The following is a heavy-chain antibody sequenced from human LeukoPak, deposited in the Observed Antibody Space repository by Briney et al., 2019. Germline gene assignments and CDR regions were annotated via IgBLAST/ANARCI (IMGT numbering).Heavy chain of an antibody. CDR2: IWYDGSNK. J-gene: IGHJ4*02. Sequence: HGGSLRLSCAASGFTFSSYGMHWVRQAPGKGLEWVAVIWYDGSNKYYADSVKGRFTISRDNSKNTLYLQMNSLRAEDTAVYYCAKDQGITMIAFDYWGQGTLVTVSS. D-gene: IGHD3-22*01. CDR1: GFTFSSYG. CDR3: AKDQGITMIAFDY. V-gene: IGHV3-33*06.